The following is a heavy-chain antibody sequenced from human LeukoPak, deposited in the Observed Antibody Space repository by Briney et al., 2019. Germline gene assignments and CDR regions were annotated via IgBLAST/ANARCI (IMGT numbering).Heavy chain of an antibody. Sequence: SGGPLRLSCALSGFTFFDHYMDCVRQAPGKGLEWVGRTRNKANSYTTEYAASVKGRFTISRDDSKNSLYLQMNRLKTEDTAVYYCASLGFDYWGQGTLVTVSS. D-gene: IGHD3-16*01. CDR1: GFTFFDHY. J-gene: IGHJ4*02. CDR3: ASLGFDY. CDR2: TRNKANSYTT. V-gene: IGHV3-72*01.